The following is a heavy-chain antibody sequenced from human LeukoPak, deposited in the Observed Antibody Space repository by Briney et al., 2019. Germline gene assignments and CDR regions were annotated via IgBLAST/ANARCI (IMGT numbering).Heavy chain of an antibody. V-gene: IGHV4-34*01. Sequence: SETLSLTCAVYGGSFSGYYWSWIRQPPGKGLEWIGEINHSGSTNYNPSLKSRVTISVDTSKNQFSLKLSSVTAADTAVYYCARGSGGSGSYSNYWGQGTLVTVSS. CDR2: INHSGST. J-gene: IGHJ4*02. CDR1: GGSFSGYY. D-gene: IGHD3-10*01. CDR3: ARGSGGSGSYSNY.